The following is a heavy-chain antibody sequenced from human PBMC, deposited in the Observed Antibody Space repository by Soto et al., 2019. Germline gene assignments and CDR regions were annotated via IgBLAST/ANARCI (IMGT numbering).Heavy chain of an antibody. J-gene: IGHJ4*02. D-gene: IGHD2-15*01. Sequence: PGGSLRLSCAASGFTFSSYGMHWVRQAPGKGLEWVAVIWYDGSNKYYADSVKGRFTISRDNSKNTLYLQMNSLRAEDTAVYYCARQDCSGGSCHFDYWGQGTLVTVSS. CDR1: GFTFSSYG. V-gene: IGHV3-33*01. CDR3: ARQDCSGGSCHFDY. CDR2: IWYDGSNK.